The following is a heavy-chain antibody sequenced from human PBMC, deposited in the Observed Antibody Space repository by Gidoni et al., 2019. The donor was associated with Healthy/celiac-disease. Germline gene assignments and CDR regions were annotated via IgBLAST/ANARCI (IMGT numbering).Heavy chain of an antibody. CDR2: ISGSGGST. V-gene: IGHV3-23*01. D-gene: IGHD3-22*01. J-gene: IGHJ4*02. CDR3: AKFDYYDSSGPPRY. Sequence: EVQLLESGGGLVQPGGSLRLSCAASGFPFGSYAMSWVRQAPGKGLEWVSAISGSGGSTYYADSVKGRFTISIDNSKNTLYLQMNSLRAEDTAVYYCAKFDYYDSSGPPRYWGQGTLVTVSS. CDR1: GFPFGSYA.